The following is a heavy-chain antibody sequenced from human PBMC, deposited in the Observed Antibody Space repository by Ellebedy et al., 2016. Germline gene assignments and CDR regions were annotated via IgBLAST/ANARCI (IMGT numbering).Heavy chain of an antibody. CDR1: GFPFSAYA. V-gene: IGHV3-30-3*01. CDR3: VRPAFCGGDCYQNWFDP. CDR2: SSYDESTK. Sequence: GESLKISCAASGFPFSAYAMHWVRQAPGKGLERVAVSSYDESTKYYADSVKGRFTISRDNSKNTLYLQMNSLRTEDTAVYYCVRPAFCGGDCYQNWFDPWGQGTLVTVSS. D-gene: IGHD2-21*02. J-gene: IGHJ5*02.